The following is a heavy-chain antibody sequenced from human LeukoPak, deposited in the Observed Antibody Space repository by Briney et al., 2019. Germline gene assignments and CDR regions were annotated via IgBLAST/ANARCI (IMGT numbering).Heavy chain of an antibody. Sequence: GGSLRLSCVASGFAFSSFAMSWVRQAPGKGLGWVSGLTGSGSTYHADSVKGRFTISRDKSKNTLSLQMNSLRAEDTAVYYCAKMKGWRLYDYCMDVWGKGTTVTASS. D-gene: IGHD2-15*01. CDR3: AKMKGWRLYDYCMDV. CDR2: LTGSGST. V-gene: IGHV3-23*01. J-gene: IGHJ6*03. CDR1: GFAFSSFA.